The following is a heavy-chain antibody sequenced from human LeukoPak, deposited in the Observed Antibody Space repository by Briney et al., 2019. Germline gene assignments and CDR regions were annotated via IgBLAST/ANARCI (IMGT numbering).Heavy chain of an antibody. CDR3: ARGGRSGGYSWSLGPKTKSDAFDV. CDR2: IHFSGST. V-gene: IGHV4-31*03. CDR1: GGSITSGSAY. Sequence: SETLSLTCTVSGGSITSGSAYWSWIRHHPGKGLDWIGYIHFSGSTFYNPSLKSRVSMAVDTYKNQFSLKLSSVAAADTAIYYCARGGRSGGYSWSLGPKTKSDAFDVWGPGALVTVTS. J-gene: IGHJ3*01. D-gene: IGHD2-15*01.